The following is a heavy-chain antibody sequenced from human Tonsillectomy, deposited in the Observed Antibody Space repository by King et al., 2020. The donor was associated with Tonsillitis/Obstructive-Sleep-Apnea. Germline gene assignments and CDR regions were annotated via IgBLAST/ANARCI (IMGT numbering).Heavy chain of an antibody. CDR2: IYYSGST. Sequence: VQLQESGPGLVKPSQTLSLTCTVSGGSISSGGYYWSWIRQHPGKGLEWIGYIYYSGSTYYNPSLKSLVTISVDTSKNQFSLKLSSVTAAVTAVYYCARGITIFGVVYFDYWGQGTLVTVSS. CDR3: ARGITIFGVVYFDY. D-gene: IGHD3-3*01. J-gene: IGHJ4*02. CDR1: GGSISSGGYY. V-gene: IGHV4-31*01.